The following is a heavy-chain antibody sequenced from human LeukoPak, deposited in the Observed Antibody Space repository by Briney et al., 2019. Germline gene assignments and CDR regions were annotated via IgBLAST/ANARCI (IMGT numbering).Heavy chain of an antibody. D-gene: IGHD2-2*02. CDR1: GYSISSGYY. V-gene: IGHV4-38-2*01. J-gene: IGHJ4*02. Sequence: PSETLSLTCAVSGYSISSGYYWGWIRHPPGKGLEWIGSIYHSGSTYYNPSLKSRVTISVDTSKNQFSLKLSSVTAADTAVYYCARPYRSSTSCSTQRDYYFDYWGQGTLVTVSS. CDR2: IYHSGST. CDR3: ARPYRSSTSCSTQRDYYFDY.